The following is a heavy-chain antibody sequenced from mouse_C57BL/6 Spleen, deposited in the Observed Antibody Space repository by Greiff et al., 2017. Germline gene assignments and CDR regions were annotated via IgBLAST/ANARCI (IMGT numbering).Heavy chain of an antibody. CDR3: ARWGTGAWFAY. J-gene: IGHJ3*01. Sequence: QVQLQQSGAELMKPGASVKLSCKATGYTFTGYWIEWVKQRPGHGLEWIVEILPGSGSTNYNEKFKGKATFTADTSSNTAYMQLSSLTTEDSAIYYCARWGTGAWFAYWGQGTLVTVSA. D-gene: IGHD3-3*01. CDR2: ILPGSGST. CDR1: GYTFTGYW. V-gene: IGHV1-9*01.